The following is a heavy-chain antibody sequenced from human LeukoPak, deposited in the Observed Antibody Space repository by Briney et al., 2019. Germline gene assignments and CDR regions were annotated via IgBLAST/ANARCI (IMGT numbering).Heavy chain of an antibody. CDR3: ARDKSSSWYGWVDH. D-gene: IGHD6-13*01. J-gene: IGHJ4*02. Sequence: ASVKVSCKGSGYTFTGYYIHWVRQAPGPGLEWMGWIDPNSGGTDYAQKFQGRVTETRDTSISTAYMELSRLRSDDTAVYYCARDKSSSWYGWVDHWGQGTLVTVSS. CDR1: GYTFTGYY. V-gene: IGHV1-2*02. CDR2: IDPNSGGT.